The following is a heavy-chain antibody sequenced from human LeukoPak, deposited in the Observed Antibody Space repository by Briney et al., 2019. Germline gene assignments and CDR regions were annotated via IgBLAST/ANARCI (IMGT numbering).Heavy chain of an antibody. V-gene: IGHV4-4*07. J-gene: IGHJ4*02. D-gene: IGHD4-17*01. CDR1: GGSISNYY. CDR2: INTSGNT. Sequence: PSETLSLTCIVSGGSISNYYWSWIRQPAGKGLQWIGRINTSGNTNYNPSLKSRVTMSVDTSKNQFSLKLHSLTAADTAVYYCARWANDGDYEDYFDYWGQGTLVTVSS. CDR3: ARWANDGDYEDYFDY.